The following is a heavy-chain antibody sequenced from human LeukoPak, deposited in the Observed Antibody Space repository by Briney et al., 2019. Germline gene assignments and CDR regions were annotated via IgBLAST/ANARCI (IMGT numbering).Heavy chain of an antibody. D-gene: IGHD3-16*02. J-gene: IGHJ3*02. CDR1: GGTFSSYA. CDR2: IIPIFGTA. V-gene: IGHV1-69*06. CDR3: AKGRWEVSLYRDAFDI. Sequence: ASVKVSCKASGGTFSSYAISWVRQAPGQGLEWMGGIIPIFGTANYAQKFQRRVTITADKSTSTAYMELSSLRSEDTAVYYCAKGRWEVSLYRDAFDIWGQGTMVTVSS.